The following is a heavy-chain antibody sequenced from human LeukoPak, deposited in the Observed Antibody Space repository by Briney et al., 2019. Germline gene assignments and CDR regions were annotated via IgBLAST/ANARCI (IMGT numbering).Heavy chain of an antibody. V-gene: IGHV3-23*01. CDR3: AKHSGAGSSDYYYYMDV. CDR1: GFTFSSYG. J-gene: IGHJ6*03. CDR2: ISGSGGST. D-gene: IGHD6-19*01. Sequence: GGSLRLSCAASGFTFSSYGMSWVRQAPGKGLEWVSAISGSGGSTYYADSVKGRFTISRDNSKNTLYLQMNSLRAEDTAVYYCAKHSGAGSSDYYYYMDVWGKGTTVTISS.